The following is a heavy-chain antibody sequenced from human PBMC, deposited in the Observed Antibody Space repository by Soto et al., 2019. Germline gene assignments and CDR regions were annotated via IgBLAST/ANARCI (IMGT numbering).Heavy chain of an antibody. CDR2: IYYSGST. CDR3: ARDRAGTTFGYYYYYGMDV. V-gene: IGHV4-59*01. D-gene: IGHD1-7*01. J-gene: IGHJ6*04. Sequence: SETLSLTCTVSGGSISSYYWSWIRQPPGKGLEWIGYIYYSGSTNYNPSLKSRVTISVDTSKHQFSLKLSSVTAADTDVYYCARDRAGTTFGYYYYYGMDVWGKGTTVTVPS. CDR1: GGSISSYY.